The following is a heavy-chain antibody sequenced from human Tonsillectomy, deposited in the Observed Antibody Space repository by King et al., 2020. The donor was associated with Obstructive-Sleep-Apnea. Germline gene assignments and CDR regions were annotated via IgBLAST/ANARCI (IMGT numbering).Heavy chain of an antibody. J-gene: IGHJ1*01. CDR2: VKSKTEGGIT. V-gene: IGHV3-15*01. CDR1: GFTFTTAW. Sequence: VQLVESGGGLVKPGGSLRLSCAASGFTFTTAWMNWVRQAPGKGLEWIGRVKSKTEGGITDYAAPVKGRFTISRHDSKNTAYLEMDSLTTEDTAVYYCTTQITDVVMPEYFQHWGQGTLVTVSP. CDR3: TTQITDVVMPEYFQH. D-gene: IGHD1-14*01.